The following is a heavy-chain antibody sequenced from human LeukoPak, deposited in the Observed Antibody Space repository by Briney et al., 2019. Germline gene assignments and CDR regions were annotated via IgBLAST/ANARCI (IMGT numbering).Heavy chain of an antibody. V-gene: IGHV1-18*04. Sequence: ASVKVSCKASGYTFTGYYMHWVRQAPGQGLEWMGWINAYNGNTNYAQKLQGRVTMTTDTSTSTAYMELRSLRSDDTAVYYCARDSPNDGYWGQGTLVTVSS. CDR1: GYTFTGYY. J-gene: IGHJ4*02. CDR3: ARDSPNDGY. CDR2: INAYNGNT.